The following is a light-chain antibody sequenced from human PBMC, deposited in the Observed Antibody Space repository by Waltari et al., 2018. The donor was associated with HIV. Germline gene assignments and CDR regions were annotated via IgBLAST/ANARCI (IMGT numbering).Light chain of an antibody. CDR3: RQANSFPLP. V-gene: IGKV1D-12*01. CDR2: AAS. CDR1: QAVSTW. J-gene: IGKJ4*01. Sequence: IQMTQSPSPVLAPVGDRVTITCSASQAVSTWLAWDQQKPGKAPNLLIYAASNLQSRVSSRFSGSGTGTDFTLTINNLQPGDLATYYCRQANSFPLPFGGGTKVDIK.